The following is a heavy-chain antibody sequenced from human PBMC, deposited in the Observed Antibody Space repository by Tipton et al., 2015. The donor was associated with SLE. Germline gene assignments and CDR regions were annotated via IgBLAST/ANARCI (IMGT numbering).Heavy chain of an antibody. J-gene: IGHJ6*02. D-gene: IGHD2-21*01. CDR3: VRVAYCGGDCSFHGMDV. CDR2: IYHSGST. Sequence: TLSLTCAVSGGSISSGGYSWSWIRQPPGKGLEWIGYIYHSGSTYYNPSLKSRVTISVDRSKNQFSLKLSSVTAADTAVYYCVRVAYCGGDCSFHGMDVWGQGTTVTVSS. V-gene: IGHV4-30-2*01. CDR1: GGSISSGGYS.